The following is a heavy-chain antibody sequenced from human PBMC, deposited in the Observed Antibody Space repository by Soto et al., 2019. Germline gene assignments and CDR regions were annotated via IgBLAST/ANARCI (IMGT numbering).Heavy chain of an antibody. D-gene: IGHD1-26*01. CDR2: ISGSGGST. V-gene: IGHV3-23*01. Sequence: EVQLLDSGGGLVQPGGSLRLSCAASGFTFTSYAMSWVRQAPGKGLEWVSGISGSGGSTYYADSVKGRFTISRDNSKNTLYVQMNSLRAEDTAVYYCAKGSYSGSYWNWGYFDYWGQGSLVTVSS. J-gene: IGHJ4*02. CDR3: AKGSYSGSYWNWGYFDY. CDR1: GFTFTSYA.